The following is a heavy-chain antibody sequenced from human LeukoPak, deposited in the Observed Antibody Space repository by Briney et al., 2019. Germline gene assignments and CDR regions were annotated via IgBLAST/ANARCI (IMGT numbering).Heavy chain of an antibody. V-gene: IGHV3-30*02. D-gene: IGHD3-10*01. CDR1: GFTFNDYA. J-gene: IGHJ4*02. Sequence: GGSLRLSCAASGFTFNDYAMHWVRQAPGKGLEWVAVIWYGGSNKYYADSVKGRFTISRDNSKNTLYLQMNSLRAEDTAVYYCAKDQQGRYFDYWGQGTLVTVSS. CDR3: AKDQQGRYFDY. CDR2: IWYGGSNK.